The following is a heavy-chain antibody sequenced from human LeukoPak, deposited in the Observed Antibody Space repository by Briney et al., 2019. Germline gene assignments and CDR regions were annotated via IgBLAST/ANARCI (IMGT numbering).Heavy chain of an antibody. J-gene: IGHJ3*02. Sequence: GGSLRLSCAASGFTFSSYWMSWVRQAPGKGLEWVANIKQDGSEKYYVDSVKGRFTISRDNAKNSLYLQMNSLRAEDTAVYYCAVKLAYCGGDCYPDAFDIWGQGTMVTVSS. CDR3: AVKLAYCGGDCYPDAFDI. CDR1: GFTFSSYW. V-gene: IGHV3-7*01. D-gene: IGHD2-21*02. CDR2: IKQDGSEK.